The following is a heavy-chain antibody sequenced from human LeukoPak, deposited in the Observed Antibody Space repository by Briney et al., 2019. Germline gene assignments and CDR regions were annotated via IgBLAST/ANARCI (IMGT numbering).Heavy chain of an antibody. CDR3: ARGRSAAAGTFEFDP. V-gene: IGHV4-59*12. J-gene: IGHJ5*02. CDR1: GGSISSYY. Sequence: SETLSLTCTVSGGSISSYYWSWIRQPPGKGLEWIGYIYYSGSTNYNPSLKSRVTISVDTSKNQFSLKLSSVTAADTAVYYCARGRSAAAGTFEFDPWGQGTLVTVSS. CDR2: IYYSGST. D-gene: IGHD6-13*01.